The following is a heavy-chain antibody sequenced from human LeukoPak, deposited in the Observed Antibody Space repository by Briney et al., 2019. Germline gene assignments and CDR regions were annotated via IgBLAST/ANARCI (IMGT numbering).Heavy chain of an antibody. D-gene: IGHD1-7*01. CDR3: ARVRISRSRYNWNYVWFDP. J-gene: IGHJ5*02. CDR1: GGTFSSYA. CDR2: MNPNSGNT. Sequence: GASVKVSCKASGGTFSSYAISWVRQAPGQGLEWMGWMNPNSGNTGYAQKFQGRVTMTRNTSISTAYMELSSLRSEDTAVYYCARVRISRSRYNWNYVWFDPWGQGTLVTVSS. V-gene: IGHV1-8*02.